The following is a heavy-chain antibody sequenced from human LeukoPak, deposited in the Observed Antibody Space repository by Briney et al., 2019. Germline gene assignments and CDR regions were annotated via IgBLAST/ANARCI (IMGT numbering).Heavy chain of an antibody. Sequence: AGGSLRLSCAASGFTFSSYSMNWVRQAPGKGLEWVSSISSSSSYIYYAGSVKGRFTISRDNAKNSLYLQMNSLRAEDTAVYYCARVCITMVRGVRKTHAFDIWGQGTMVTVSS. CDR3: ARVCITMVRGVRKTHAFDI. CDR1: GFTFSSYS. D-gene: IGHD3-10*01. V-gene: IGHV3-21*01. CDR2: ISSSSSYI. J-gene: IGHJ3*02.